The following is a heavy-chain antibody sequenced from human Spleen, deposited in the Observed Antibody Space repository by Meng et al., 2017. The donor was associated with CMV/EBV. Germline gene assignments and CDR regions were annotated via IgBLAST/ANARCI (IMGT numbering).Heavy chain of an antibody. Sequence: ASVKVSCKASGYTFTAHYFHWVRQAPGQGLEWMGWIHPHRGDTNYAQQFQGRVTLTRDTSITTAYMELSRLRSDDTALYYCATGGGSSGYPDKWGQGTLVTVSS. CDR2: IHPHRGDT. J-gene: IGHJ4*02. D-gene: IGHD3-22*01. CDR3: ATGGGSSGYPDK. V-gene: IGHV1-2*02. CDR1: GYTFTAHY.